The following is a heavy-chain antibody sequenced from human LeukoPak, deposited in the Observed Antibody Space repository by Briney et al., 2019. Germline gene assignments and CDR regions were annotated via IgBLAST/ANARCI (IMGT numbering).Heavy chain of an antibody. CDR1: GCSISSYY. CDR2: IYTSGST. Sequence: SETLSLTCTVSGCSISSYYWSWIRQPAGKELEWIGRIYTSGSTNYNPSLKSRVTISIDKSKNHFSLNLSSVTAADTAVYYCARHNTIFGVLVPLDYWGQGTLVTVSS. D-gene: IGHD3-3*01. CDR3: ARHNTIFGVLVPLDY. V-gene: IGHV4-4*07. J-gene: IGHJ4*02.